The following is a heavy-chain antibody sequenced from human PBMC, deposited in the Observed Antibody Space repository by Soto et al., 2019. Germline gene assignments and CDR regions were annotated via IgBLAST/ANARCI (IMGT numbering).Heavy chain of an antibody. CDR1: GGTFSSYA. V-gene: IGHV1-69*13. D-gene: IGHD1-26*01. CDR3: ARDKLGGSYSPDPYDAFDI. Sequence: GASVKVSCKASGGTFSSYAISWVRQAPGQGLEWMGGIIPIFGTANYAQKFQGRVTITADESTSTAYMELSSLRSEDTAVYYCARDKLGGSYSPDPYDAFDIWGQGTTVTVSS. CDR2: IIPIFGTA. J-gene: IGHJ3*02.